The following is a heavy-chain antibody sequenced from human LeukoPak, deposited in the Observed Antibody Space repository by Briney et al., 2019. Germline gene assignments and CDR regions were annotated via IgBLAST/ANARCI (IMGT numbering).Heavy chain of an antibody. CDR1: GFTFSSYA. D-gene: IGHD3-22*01. CDR2: ISGSGGST. J-gene: IGHJ4*02. CDR3: ASSIPFDSSGYYYGDY. V-gene: IGHV3-23*01. Sequence: GGSLRLSCAASGFTFSSYAMSWVRQAPGKGLEWVSAISGSGGSTYYADSVKGRFTTSRDNSKNTLYLQMNSLRAEDTAVYYCASSIPFDSSGYYYGDYWGQGTLVTVSS.